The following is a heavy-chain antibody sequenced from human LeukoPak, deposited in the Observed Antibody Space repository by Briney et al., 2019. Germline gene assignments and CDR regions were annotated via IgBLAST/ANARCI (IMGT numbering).Heavy chain of an antibody. J-gene: IGHJ6*03. CDR1: GFTFSDYY. CDR3: ARDRAVGPRSYYYYMDV. D-gene: IGHD6-19*01. Sequence: PGGSLRLPCAASGFTFSDYYMSWIRQAPGKGLEWVSYISSSGSTIYYADSVKGRFTISRDNAKNSLYLQMNSLRAEDTAVYYCARDRAVGPRSYYYYMDVWGKGTTVTVSS. V-gene: IGHV3-11*01. CDR2: ISSSGSTI.